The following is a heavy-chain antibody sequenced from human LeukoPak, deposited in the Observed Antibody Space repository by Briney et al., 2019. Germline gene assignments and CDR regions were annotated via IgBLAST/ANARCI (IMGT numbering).Heavy chain of an antibody. CDR3: TRGGGSGYYFGIPRYYFDA. V-gene: IGHV4-59*11. D-gene: IGHD3-22*01. CDR1: GGSLEGLY. CDR2: VFHTGVT. Sequence: SETLSLTCTVSGGSLEGLYWSWIRQSPEKGLEWIGNVFHTGVTSYNLSLKSRVTISVDTSRNQFSLTMTSMIAADTAIYYCTRGGGSGYYFGIPRYYFDAWGQGVLVTVSS. J-gene: IGHJ4*02.